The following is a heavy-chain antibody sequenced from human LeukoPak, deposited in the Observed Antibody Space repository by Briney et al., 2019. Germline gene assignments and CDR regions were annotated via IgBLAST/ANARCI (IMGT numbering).Heavy chain of an antibody. CDR3: ARVYDFWSGYQSNYFDY. V-gene: IGHV3-48*01. D-gene: IGHD3-3*01. J-gene: IGHJ4*02. CDR1: GFTFSSYS. CDR2: ISSSSSTI. Sequence: GGSLRLSCAASGFTFSSYSMNWVRQAPGKGLEWVSYISSSSSTIYYADSVKGRFTISRDNAKNSLYLQMNSLRAEDTAVYNCARVYDFWSGYQSNYFDYWGQGTLVTVSS.